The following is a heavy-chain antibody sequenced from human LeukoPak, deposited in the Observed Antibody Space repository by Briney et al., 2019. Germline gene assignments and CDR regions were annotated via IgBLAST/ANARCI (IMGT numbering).Heavy chain of an antibody. V-gene: IGHV1-8*01. Sequence: GASVEVSCKASGYTFTSYDINWVRQATGQGLEWMGWMNPNSGNTGYAQKFQGRVTMTRNTSISTAYMELSSLRSEDTAVYYCARAKREYSSPGFDPWGQGTLVTVSS. D-gene: IGHD6-6*01. CDR3: ARAKREYSSPGFDP. CDR2: MNPNSGNT. CDR1: GYTFTSYD. J-gene: IGHJ5*02.